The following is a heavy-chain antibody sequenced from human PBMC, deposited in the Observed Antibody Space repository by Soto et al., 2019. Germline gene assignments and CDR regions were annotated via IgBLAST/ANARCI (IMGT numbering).Heavy chain of an antibody. V-gene: IGHV4-39*07. Sequence: SETRPDRSCVSGGSLRTSSYYVAWIRQATGKCLEWIGSINYSGKTYYNPSLKSRVTISVDTSKNQFSLKLSSVTAADTAVYYCARAAPRYCSGGSCYSGRDYWGQGTLVTVS. CDR2: INYSGKT. CDR1: GGSLRTSSYY. J-gene: IGHJ4*02. CDR3: ARAAPRYCSGGSCYSGRDY. D-gene: IGHD2-15*01.